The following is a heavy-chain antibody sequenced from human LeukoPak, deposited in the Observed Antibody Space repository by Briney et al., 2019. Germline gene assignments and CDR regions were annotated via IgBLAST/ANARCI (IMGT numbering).Heavy chain of an antibody. J-gene: IGHJ6*03. D-gene: IGHD1-26*01. CDR1: GFTFSSYS. Sequence: GGSLRLSCAASGFTFSSYSMNWVRQAPGKGLEWVSSISSSSSYICYADSVKGRFTISRDNAKNSLYLQMNSLRAEDTAVYYCARLVGASYYYYYMDVWGKGTTVTVSS. CDR2: ISSSSSYI. CDR3: ARLVGASYYYYYMDV. V-gene: IGHV3-21*01.